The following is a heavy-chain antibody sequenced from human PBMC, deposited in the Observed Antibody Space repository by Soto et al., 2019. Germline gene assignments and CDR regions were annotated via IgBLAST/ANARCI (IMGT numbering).Heavy chain of an antibody. V-gene: IGHV4-34*01. D-gene: IGHD3-3*01. J-gene: IGHJ6*02. CDR3: ARGNYDFWSGYCHGMDV. CDR2: INHSGST. Sequence: SETLSLTCAVYGGSFGGYYWSWIRQPPGKGLEWIGEINHSGSTNYNPSLKSRVTISVDTSKNQFSLKLSSVTAADTAVYYCARGNYDFWSGYCHGMDVWGQGTTVTVSS. CDR1: GGSFGGYY.